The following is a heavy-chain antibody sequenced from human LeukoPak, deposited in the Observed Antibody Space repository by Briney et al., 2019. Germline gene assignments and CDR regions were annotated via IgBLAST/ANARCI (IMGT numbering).Heavy chain of an antibody. J-gene: IGHJ4*02. D-gene: IGHD2-2*01. CDR1: GYTFTSYD. CDR3: ARGVRVRYCSSTSCQGHFGY. CDR2: MNPNSGNT. V-gene: IGHV1-8*01. Sequence: ASVKVSCKASGYTFTSYDINWVRQATGQGLEWMGWMNPNSGNTGYAQKFQGRVTITADESTSTAYMELSSLRSEDTAVYYCARGVRVRYCSSTSCQGHFGYWGQGTLVTVSS.